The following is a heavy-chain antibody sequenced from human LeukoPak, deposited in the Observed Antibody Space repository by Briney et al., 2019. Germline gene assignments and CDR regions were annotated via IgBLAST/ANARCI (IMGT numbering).Heavy chain of an antibody. J-gene: IGHJ5*02. CDR2: INHSGRT. CDR3: ARGTRIYCSSTSCYTKNWFDP. V-gene: IGHV4-34*01. CDR1: GGSCSGDY. D-gene: IGHD2-2*02. Sequence: SETLSLTCAVSGGSCSGDYWSWIRKPPRKGLEWIGEINHSGRTNYNPALKSRVTISVDTSNNQFSLKLSSVTAADRAVYYCARGTRIYCSSTSCYTKNWFDPWGQGTLVTVSS.